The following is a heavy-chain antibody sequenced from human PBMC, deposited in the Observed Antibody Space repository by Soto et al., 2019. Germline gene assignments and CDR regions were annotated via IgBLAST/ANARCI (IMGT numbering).Heavy chain of an antibody. CDR2: IKQDGGEI. CDR3: ARHGFHRDALDL. D-gene: IGHD2-2*03. V-gene: IGHV3-7*03. Sequence: EMQLEESGGGLVQPGGSRRLSCEASGFSFTNHWMSWVRQAPGKGLEWLANIKQDGGEIYYLESVKGRFSISRDNAKDSVYLQMSGLRAEDTAVYYCARHGFHRDALDLWGQGTLVTVSS. J-gene: IGHJ3*01. CDR1: GFSFTNHW.